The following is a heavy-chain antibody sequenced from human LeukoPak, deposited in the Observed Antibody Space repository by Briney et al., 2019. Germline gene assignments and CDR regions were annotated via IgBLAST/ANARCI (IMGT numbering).Heavy chain of an antibody. J-gene: IGHJ4*02. D-gene: IGHD5-18*01. CDR2: INHSGST. CDR3: ARGDTAMVMFDY. CDR1: GGSFSGYY. V-gene: IGHV4-34*01. Sequence: SETLSLTGAVYGGSFSGYYWSWIRQPPGKGLEWIGEINHSGSTNYNPSLKSRVTISVDTSKNQFSLKLSSVTAADTAVYYCARGDTAMVMFDYWGQGTLVTVSS.